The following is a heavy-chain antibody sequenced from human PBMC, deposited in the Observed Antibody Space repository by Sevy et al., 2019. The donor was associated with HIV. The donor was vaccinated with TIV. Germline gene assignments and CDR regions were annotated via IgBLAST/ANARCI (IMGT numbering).Heavy chain of an antibody. J-gene: IGHJ4*02. CDR1: GFTFDDYA. D-gene: IGHD5-12*01. Sequence: GGSLRLSCTTSGFTFDDYAMSWFRQAPGKGLEWVSFITRNSYEAYGGTTDYAASVKGRFIISRGDSKSIAYLQMNNLKTEDTAVYYCARGLATADTPEYYFDSWGQGTLVTVSS. CDR2: ITRNSYEAYGGTT. CDR3: ARGLATADTPEYYFDS. V-gene: IGHV3-49*03.